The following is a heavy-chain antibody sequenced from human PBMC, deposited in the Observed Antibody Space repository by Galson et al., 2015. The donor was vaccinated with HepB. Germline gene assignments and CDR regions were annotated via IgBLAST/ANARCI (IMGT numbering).Heavy chain of an antibody. CDR3: ARDNIVVVSPITNWFDP. J-gene: IGHJ5*02. CDR2: ISYDGTNK. D-gene: IGHD2-21*01. CDR1: GFTFGTYT. Sequence: SLRLSCAASGFTFGTYTMHWVRQAPGKGLEWVAVISYDGTNKYYADSVKGRFTISRDNSKNTLYLQMNSLRAEDTALYYCARDNIVVVSPITNWFDPWGQGTLVSVSS. V-gene: IGHV3-30-3*01.